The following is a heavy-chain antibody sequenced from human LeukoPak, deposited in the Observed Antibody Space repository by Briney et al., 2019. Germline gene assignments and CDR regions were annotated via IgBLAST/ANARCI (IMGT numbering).Heavy chain of an antibody. CDR3: ARGYEQQLLYYFDY. J-gene: IGHJ4*02. V-gene: IGHV1-8*03. D-gene: IGHD6-13*01. CDR1: GYTFTSYD. CDR2: MNPNSGNT. Sequence: EASVKVSCKSSGYTFTSYDINWVRQATGQGLEWMGWMNPNSGNTGYAQKFQGRVTITRNTSMSTAYMELSSLRSEDTAVYYCARGYEQQLLYYFDYWGQGTLVTVSS.